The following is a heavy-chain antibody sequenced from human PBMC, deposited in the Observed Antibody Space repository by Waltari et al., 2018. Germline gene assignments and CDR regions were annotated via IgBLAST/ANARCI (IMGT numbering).Heavy chain of an antibody. Sequence: QVQLVQSGAEVKKPGASVKVSCKASGYPFTSYGISWVRKAPGQGLEWMGWISAYNGNTNYAQKLQGRVTMTTDTSTSTAYMELRSLRSDDTAVYYCARVVYYYGSGSYKESDYWGQGTLVTVSS. D-gene: IGHD3-10*01. CDR2: ISAYNGNT. V-gene: IGHV1-18*01. CDR1: GYPFTSYG. CDR3: ARVVYYYGSGSYKESDY. J-gene: IGHJ4*02.